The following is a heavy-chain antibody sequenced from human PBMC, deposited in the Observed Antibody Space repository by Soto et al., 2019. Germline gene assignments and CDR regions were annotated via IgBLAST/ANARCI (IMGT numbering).Heavy chain of an antibody. Sequence: GGSLRLSCVDSEFTFSSYTMNWVRQAPGKGLEWVSSIDRSSTYIHYADSVKGRFTVSRDNAKNSMYLQMNSLRAEDTAVYYCARLPGSCTSSSCHSYMDVWGKGTTVTVSS. CDR1: EFTFSSYT. CDR3: ARLPGSCTSSSCHSYMDV. J-gene: IGHJ6*03. CDR2: IDRSSTYI. V-gene: IGHV3-21*01. D-gene: IGHD2-2*01.